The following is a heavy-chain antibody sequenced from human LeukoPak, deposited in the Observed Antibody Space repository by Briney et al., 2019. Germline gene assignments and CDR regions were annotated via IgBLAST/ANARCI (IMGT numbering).Heavy chain of an antibody. J-gene: IGHJ4*02. CDR2: ISAYNGNT. CDR1: GYTFTSYG. Sequence: ASVKVSCKASGYTFTSYGISWVRQAPGQGLEWVAWISAYNGNTNYAQKLQGRVTMTTDTSTNTAYMELRNLRSDDTAVYYCARDTRSRLGELSTIDYWGQGTLVTVSS. V-gene: IGHV1-18*01. CDR3: ARDTRSRLGELSTIDY. D-gene: IGHD3-16*02.